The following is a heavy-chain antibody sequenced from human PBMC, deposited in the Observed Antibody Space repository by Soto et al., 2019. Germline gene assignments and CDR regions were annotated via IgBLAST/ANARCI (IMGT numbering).Heavy chain of an antibody. CDR3: AREFPSLSSSWREYFQH. J-gene: IGHJ1*01. Sequence: QVQLVQSGAEVKQPGASVKVSRKASGYTFTDYVMHWVRQAPGQGLEWMGWINGGNGKTKYSQKFQGRLTISRDTSANTAYMELNSLTSEDTAVYYCAREFPSLSSSWREYFQHWGQGTLVIVSS. D-gene: IGHD6-13*01. CDR2: INGGNGKT. CDR1: GYTFTDYV. V-gene: IGHV1-3*01.